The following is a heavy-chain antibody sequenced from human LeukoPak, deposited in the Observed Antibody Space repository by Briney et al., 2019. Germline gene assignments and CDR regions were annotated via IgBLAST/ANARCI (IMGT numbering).Heavy chain of an antibody. CDR3: AGMVSPTAAGTGYFDP. Sequence: GASVKVSCKASGYTFTSYDINWVRQATGQGLEWMGEIIPIFDTSTYAQKYRGRVTITTDESTSTAYMELSSLRSEDTAVYYCAGMVSPTAAGTGYFDPWGQGTLVTVSS. D-gene: IGHD6-13*01. J-gene: IGHJ5*02. CDR1: GYTFTSYD. V-gene: IGHV1-69*05. CDR2: IIPIFDTS.